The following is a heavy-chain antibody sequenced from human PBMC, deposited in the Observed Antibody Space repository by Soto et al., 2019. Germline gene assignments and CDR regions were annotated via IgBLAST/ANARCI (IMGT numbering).Heavy chain of an antibody. CDR1: GFTFDDYG. CDR2: ISWNSGSV. D-gene: IGHD3-10*01. J-gene: IGHJ5*01. CDR3: AKDVSASGSFFDY. Sequence: PGGFLRLSWAASGFTFDDYGMHWVRQAPGKGLEWVSGISWNSGSVGYADSVKGRFTISRDNAKNSLYLQMNGLRPQDTALYYCAKDVSASGSFFDYWGQGTLVTVSS. V-gene: IGHV3-9*01.